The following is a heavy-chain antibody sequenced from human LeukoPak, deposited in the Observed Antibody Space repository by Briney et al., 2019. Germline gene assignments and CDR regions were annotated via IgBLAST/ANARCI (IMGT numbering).Heavy chain of an antibody. J-gene: IGHJ5*02. V-gene: IGHV5-51*01. CDR3: VRTSGWYSSWFDP. CDR2: IYPGDSDT. CDR1: GYTFTRYW. Sequence: GESLKISFKGSGYTFTRYWIGWVRQMPGKGLEWMAIIYPGDSDTRYSPSFQGQVTISVDKSISTAYMQWSSLKASDTAIYYCVRTSGWYSSWFDPWGQGTLVTVSS. D-gene: IGHD6-19*01.